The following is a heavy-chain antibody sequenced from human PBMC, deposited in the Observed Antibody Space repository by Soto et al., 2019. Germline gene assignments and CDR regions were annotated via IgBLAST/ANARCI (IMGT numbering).Heavy chain of an antibody. J-gene: IGHJ4*02. D-gene: IGHD3-16*01. CDR1: GFTFSNYW. CDR2: IGGTSGLT. CDR3: ARTFGDPPPPYYFDY. Sequence: GESLKISCAASGFTFSNYWMTWVRRTPGMGLEWVSHIGGTSGLTYYADSVKGRFTISRDNYKDTLYLQMNSLRAEDTGLYYCARTFGDPPPPYYFDYWGQGALVTVSS. V-gene: IGHV3-23*01.